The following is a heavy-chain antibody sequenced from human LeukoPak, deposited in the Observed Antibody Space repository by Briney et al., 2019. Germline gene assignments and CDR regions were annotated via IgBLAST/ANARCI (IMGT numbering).Heavy chain of an antibody. CDR2: INSDGSYT. J-gene: IGHJ3*02. V-gene: IGHV3-74*01. CDR1: GFTFSIYW. CDR3: ARDSSDSTAI. D-gene: IGHD3-22*01. Sequence: GGSLRLSCAASGFTFSIYWMHWVRQAPGKGLVWVSHINSDGSYTTYADSVKGRFTISRDNAKNTLYLQMSSLRAEDTAVHYFARDSSDSTAIWGQGTMVTVSS.